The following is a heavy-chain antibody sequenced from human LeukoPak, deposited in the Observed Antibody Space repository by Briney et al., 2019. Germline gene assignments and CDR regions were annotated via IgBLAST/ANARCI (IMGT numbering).Heavy chain of an antibody. V-gene: IGHV4-39*01. CDR3: ARQGSGNYLSPVNY. CDR1: GGSISSSSYY. D-gene: IGHD1-26*01. Sequence: PSETLSLTCTVSGGSISSSSYYWGWIRQPPGKGLEWIGTIYYSGSTYYNPSLKSRVTISVDTSKNQSSLKLSSVTAADTAVYYCARQGSGNYLSPVNYWGQGTLVTVSS. J-gene: IGHJ4*02. CDR2: IYYSGST.